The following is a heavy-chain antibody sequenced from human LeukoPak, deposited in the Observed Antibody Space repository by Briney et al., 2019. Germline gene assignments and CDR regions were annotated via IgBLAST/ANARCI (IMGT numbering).Heavy chain of an antibody. CDR3: AKGKPEMATMICEIDY. V-gene: IGHV3-21*04. J-gene: IGHJ4*02. Sequence: GGSLRLSCAASGFTFSSYSMNWVRQAPGKGLEWVSSISSSSTYIYYADSVEGRFTISRDNAKNSLYLQMNSLRAEDTAVYYCAKGKPEMATMICEIDYWGQGTLVTVSS. D-gene: IGHD5-24*01. CDR1: GFTFSSYS. CDR2: ISSSSTYI.